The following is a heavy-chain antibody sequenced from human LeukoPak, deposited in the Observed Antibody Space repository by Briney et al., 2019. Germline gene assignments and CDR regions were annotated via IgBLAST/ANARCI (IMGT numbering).Heavy chain of an antibody. D-gene: IGHD3-22*01. Sequence: GGSLRLSCAASGFTLSSDAMHWVRQAPGKGREWVAFIRYDGINKQYADSVKGRFTISRDTSKNALYLQMNSLRAEDTAVYYCAKDSDWDRGYHFDYWGQGTLVTVSS. CDR2: IRYDGINK. V-gene: IGHV3-30*02. CDR3: AKDSDWDRGYHFDY. J-gene: IGHJ4*02. CDR1: GFTLSSDA.